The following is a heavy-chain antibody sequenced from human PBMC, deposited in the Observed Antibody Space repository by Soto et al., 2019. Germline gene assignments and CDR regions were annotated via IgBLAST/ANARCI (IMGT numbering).Heavy chain of an antibody. CDR3: ARDRTTFTVVTPPNYFWFGMDL. Sequence: QVQLVQSGTEVKRPGASVRISCKASGYTFSDFYVHWLRQAPGQGLEWVGIINPSAGSTIYAQKFQGRVTVTSETSTKTVYMDLKSLTFDDTGVYYCARDRTTFTVVTPPNYFWFGMDLWGQGTTVTVS. J-gene: IGHJ6*02. V-gene: IGHV1-46*01. CDR1: GYTFSDFY. D-gene: IGHD3-22*01. CDR2: INPSAGST.